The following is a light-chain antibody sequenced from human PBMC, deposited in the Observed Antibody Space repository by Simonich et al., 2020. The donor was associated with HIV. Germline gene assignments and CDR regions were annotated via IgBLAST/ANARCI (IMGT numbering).Light chain of an antibody. CDR2: WAS. CDR3: QQYGSSPRVT. CDR1: QSVLYSSNNKNY. V-gene: IGKV4-1*01. J-gene: IGKJ3*01. Sequence: DIVMTQSPDSLAVSLGERATINCKSNQSVLYSSNNKNYLAWFQQKPGQPPKLLIYWASTRESGVPDRFSGSGSGTDFTLTISRLEPEDFAVYYCQQYGSSPRVTFGPGTKVDIK.